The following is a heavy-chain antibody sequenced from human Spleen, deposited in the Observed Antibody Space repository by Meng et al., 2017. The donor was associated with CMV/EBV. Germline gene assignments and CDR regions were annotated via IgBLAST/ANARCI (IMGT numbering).Heavy chain of an antibody. CDR1: GFTFSDYY. D-gene: IGHD1-26*01. CDR3: ARDRGLWELVGDH. CDR2: ISSSGSTI. Sequence: GESLKISCAASGFTFSDYYMSWIRQAPGKGLEWVSYISSSGSTIYHADSVKGRFTISRDNVKNSLYLQMNSLRAEDTAVYYCARDRGLWELVGDHWGQGTPVTVSS. V-gene: IGHV3-11*04. J-gene: IGHJ4*02.